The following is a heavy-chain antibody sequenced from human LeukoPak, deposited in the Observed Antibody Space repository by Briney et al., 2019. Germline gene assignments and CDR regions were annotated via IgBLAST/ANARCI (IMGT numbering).Heavy chain of an antibody. V-gene: IGHV4-4*07. J-gene: IGHJ3*02. Sequence: PSETLSLTCIVSGSSISSYYCNWIRQSAGKGLEWIGRIYTSGSTYYNPSLKSRVTISVDTSKNQFSLKLSSVTAADTVVYYCARARSSRAFDIWGQGTMVTVSS. CDR2: IYTSGST. CDR1: GSSISSYY. D-gene: IGHD1-26*01. CDR3: ARARSSRAFDI.